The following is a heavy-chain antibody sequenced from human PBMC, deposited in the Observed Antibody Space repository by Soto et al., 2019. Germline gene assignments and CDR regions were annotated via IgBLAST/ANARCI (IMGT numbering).Heavy chain of an antibody. CDR3: ARGTYYDNSGYYSGLRGLGIEGLFDY. D-gene: IGHD3-22*01. V-gene: IGHV1-2*02. J-gene: IGHJ4*02. Sequence: QVQLVQSGAEVKKPGASVKVSCKASGYTFTGYYMHWVRQAPGQGLEWMGWINPNSGGSNYAQKFQGRVTMTRDTSISTAYMELSRLRSDDTAVYYCARGTYYDNSGYYSGLRGLGIEGLFDYWGQGTLVTVSS. CDR1: GYTFTGYY. CDR2: INPNSGGS.